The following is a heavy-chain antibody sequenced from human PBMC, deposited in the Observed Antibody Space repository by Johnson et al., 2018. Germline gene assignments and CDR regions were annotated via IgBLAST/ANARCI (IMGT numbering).Heavy chain of an antibody. CDR1: GFTFSYYD. D-gene: IGHD1-1*01. J-gene: IGHJ3*02. CDR2: LGSAGDT. V-gene: IGHV3-13*01. CDR3: TRSQLGISALDI. Sequence: VQLVESGGGFVQAGGSLRLSCAASGFTFSYYDMHWVRQVTGQGLEWVSSLGSAGDTYYPVSVKGRFTTSKENAETSLYLQMNSLRTEDTAVYYCTRSQLGISALDIWGQGKMVTVSA.